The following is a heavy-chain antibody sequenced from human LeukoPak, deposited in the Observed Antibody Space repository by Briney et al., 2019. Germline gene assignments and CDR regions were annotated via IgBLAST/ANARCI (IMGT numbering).Heavy chain of an antibody. CDR1: GYTFTSYY. Sequence: ASVKVSSKASGYTFTSYYMHWVRQAPGQGLEWMGIINPSGGSTSYAQKFQGRVTMTRDTSTSTVYMELSSLRSEDTAVYYCARVDTAMVYGYWGQGTLVTVSS. CDR3: ARVDTAMVYGY. J-gene: IGHJ4*02. CDR2: INPSGGST. V-gene: IGHV1-46*01. D-gene: IGHD5-18*01.